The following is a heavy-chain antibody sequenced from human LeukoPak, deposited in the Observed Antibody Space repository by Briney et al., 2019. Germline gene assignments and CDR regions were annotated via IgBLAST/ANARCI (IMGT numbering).Heavy chain of an antibody. V-gene: IGHV3-23*01. CDR3: AKSNYGDYVPRGYGMDV. Sequence: GGSLRLSCAASGFTFSSYAMSWVRQAPGKGLEWVSAISGSGGSTYYADSVKGRFTISRDNSKNTLYLQMNSLRAEDTAVYYCAKSNYGDYVPRGYGMDVWGQGTMVTVSS. CDR2: ISGSGGST. CDR1: GFTFSSYA. D-gene: IGHD4-17*01. J-gene: IGHJ6*02.